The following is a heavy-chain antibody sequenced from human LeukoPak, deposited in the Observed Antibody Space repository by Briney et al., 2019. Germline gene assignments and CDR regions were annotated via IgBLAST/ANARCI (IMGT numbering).Heavy chain of an antibody. Sequence: GGSLRLSCTASGFTFGDYAMSWVRQAPGKGLEWVGFIRSKAYGETTEYAASVKGRFTISRDDSKSIAYLQMNSLKTEDTAVYYCTRDPRGSYGPDAFDIWGQGTMVTVSS. CDR3: TRDPRGSYGPDAFDI. J-gene: IGHJ3*02. CDR2: IRSKAYGETT. CDR1: GFTFGDYA. V-gene: IGHV3-49*04. D-gene: IGHD1-26*01.